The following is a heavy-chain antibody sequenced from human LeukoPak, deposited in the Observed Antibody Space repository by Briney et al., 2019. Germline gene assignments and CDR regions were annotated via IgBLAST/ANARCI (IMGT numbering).Heavy chain of an antibody. D-gene: IGHD1-26*01. CDR2: ISGSGGSI. CDR3: ARDNSGSYRTHFDY. J-gene: IGHJ4*02. V-gene: IGHV3-23*01. Sequence: GGSLRLSCAASGFTFSSYAMSWVRQAPGKGLEWVSAISGSGGSIYYADSVKGRFTISRDNSKNTLYLQMNSLRAEDTAVYYCARDNSGSYRTHFDYWGQGTLVTVSS. CDR1: GFTFSSYA.